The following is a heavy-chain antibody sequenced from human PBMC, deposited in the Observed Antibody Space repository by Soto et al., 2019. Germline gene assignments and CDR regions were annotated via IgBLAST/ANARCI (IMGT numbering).Heavy chain of an antibody. D-gene: IGHD6-13*01. V-gene: IGHV4-30-4*01. CDR2: IYYSGST. CDR1: GGSISSGDYC. CDR3: ARTIAGTEWGVVDY. Sequence: QVQLQESGPGLVKPSQTLSLTYTVSGGSISSGDYCWSWIRQPPGKGLEWIGYIYYSGSTYYNPSLKSRVTISVDTSKNQFSLKLSSVTAADTAVYYCARTIAGTEWGVVDYWGQGTLVTVSS. J-gene: IGHJ4*02.